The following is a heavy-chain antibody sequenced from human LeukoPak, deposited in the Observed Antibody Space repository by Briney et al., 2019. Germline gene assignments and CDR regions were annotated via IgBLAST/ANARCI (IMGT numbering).Heavy chain of an antibody. V-gene: IGHV4-39*01. CDR1: GGSISSSSYY. CDR2: FYYNGST. J-gene: IGHJ4*02. D-gene: IGHD3-22*01. CDR3: SRHDTSGYYVDC. Sequence: SETLSLTCTVSGGSISSSSYYWGWIRQPPGKGLEWIGSFYYNGSTFYNPSLKSRLTISVDTSKNQFSLKLRSATAADTAMYFCSRHDTSGYYVDCWGQGTLVTVSS.